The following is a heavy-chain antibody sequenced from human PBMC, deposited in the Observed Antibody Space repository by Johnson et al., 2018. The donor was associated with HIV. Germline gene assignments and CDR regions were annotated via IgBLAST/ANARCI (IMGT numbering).Heavy chain of an antibody. V-gene: IGHV3-15*01. J-gene: IGHJ3*02. Sequence: MLLVESGGVVVQPGGSLRLSCAASGFTFSNAWMSWVRQAPGKGLEWVGRIKSKTDGGTTDYAAPVKGRFTISRDDSKNTLYLQMNSLKTEDTAVYYCTSERGRYYDSSNDAFDIWGQGTVVIVSS. CDR3: TSERGRYYDSSNDAFDI. CDR1: GFTFSNAW. CDR2: IKSKTDGGTT. D-gene: IGHD3-22*01.